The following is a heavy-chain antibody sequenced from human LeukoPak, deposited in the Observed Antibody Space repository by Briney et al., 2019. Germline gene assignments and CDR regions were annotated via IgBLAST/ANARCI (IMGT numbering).Heavy chain of an antibody. CDR1: GFTFSSYS. CDR3: AKSLPPGY. V-gene: IGHV3-21*04. CDR2: ISSSGSFI. Sequence: GGSLRLSCAASGFTFSSYSMNWVRQAPGQGLEYVSSISSSGSFIYYAESLKGRFTISRDNAKNSLYLQMNSLRAEDTAVYYCAKSLPPGYWGQGTLVTVSS. D-gene: IGHD1-26*01. J-gene: IGHJ4*02.